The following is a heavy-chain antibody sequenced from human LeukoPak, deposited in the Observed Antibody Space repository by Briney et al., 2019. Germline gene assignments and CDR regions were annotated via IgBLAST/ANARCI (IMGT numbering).Heavy chain of an antibody. CDR3: ARVVPAANYYYYMDV. Sequence: SETLSLTCTVSGGSISRYYWSWIRQPPGKGLEWIGHIYYSGSTNYNPSLKSRVTISVDTSKNQFSLKLSSVTAADTAVYYCARVVPAANYYYYMDVWGKGTTVTISS. J-gene: IGHJ6*03. D-gene: IGHD2-2*01. CDR2: IYYSGST. V-gene: IGHV4-59*01. CDR1: GGSISRYY.